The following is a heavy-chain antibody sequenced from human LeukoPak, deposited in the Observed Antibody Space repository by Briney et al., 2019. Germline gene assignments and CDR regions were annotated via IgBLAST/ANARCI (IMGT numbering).Heavy chain of an antibody. D-gene: IGHD6-6*01. V-gene: IGHV3-74*01. J-gene: IGHJ6*02. CDR2: TNTDGTNT. CDR1: GFTFSSYW. CDR3: ARELAPTSSSSSLNYNYYGMDV. Sequence: GSLRLSCTASGFTFSSYWIHWVRQAPGKGLVWVSRTNTDGTNTRYADSVKGRFTISRDNAKNTLYLQTNSLRAEDTAVYYCARELAPTSSSSSLNYNYYGMDVWGQGTTVIVSS.